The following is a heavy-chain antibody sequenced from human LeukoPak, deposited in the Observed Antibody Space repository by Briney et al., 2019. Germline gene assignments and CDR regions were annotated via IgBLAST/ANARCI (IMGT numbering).Heavy chain of an antibody. J-gene: IGHJ3*02. Sequence: GGSLRLSCAASGFTFSSYAMHWVRQAPGKGLEWVAVISYDGSNKYYADSVKGRFTISRDNSKNTLYLQMNSLRAEDTAVYYCARDGIAVAATGAFDIWGQGTMVTVSS. CDR1: GFTFSSYA. V-gene: IGHV3-30-3*01. CDR2: ISYDGSNK. D-gene: IGHD6-19*01. CDR3: ARDGIAVAATGAFDI.